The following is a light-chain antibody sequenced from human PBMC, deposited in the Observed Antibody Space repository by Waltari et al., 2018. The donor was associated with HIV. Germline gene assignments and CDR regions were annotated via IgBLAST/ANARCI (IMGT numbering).Light chain of an antibody. CDR3: SSYAGSSTLM. CDR1: SSDVGGYNF. Sequence: QSALTQPPSASGSPGQSATISCTGTSSDVGGYNFVPWYQQHPGKAPKLLIFEATKRPSGSPDRFSGSKSGNTASLTVSGLQAEDEADYYCSSYAGSSTLMFGGGTKLTVL. V-gene: IGLV2-8*01. J-gene: IGLJ3*02. CDR2: EAT.